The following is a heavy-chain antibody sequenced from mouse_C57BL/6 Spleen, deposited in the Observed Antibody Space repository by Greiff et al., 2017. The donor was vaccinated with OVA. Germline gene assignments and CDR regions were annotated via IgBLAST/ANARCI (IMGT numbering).Heavy chain of an antibody. CDR3: ARERDSPDYFDY. D-gene: IGHD3-3*01. CDR1: GYTFTSYW. Sequence: QVQLQQPGAELVKPGASVKMSCKASGYTFTSYWITWVKQRPGQGLEWIGDIYPGSGSTNYNEKFKSKATLTVDTSSSTAYMQLSSLTSEDSAVYYCARERDSPDYFDYWGQGTTLTVSS. V-gene: IGHV1-55*01. CDR2: IYPGSGST. J-gene: IGHJ2*01.